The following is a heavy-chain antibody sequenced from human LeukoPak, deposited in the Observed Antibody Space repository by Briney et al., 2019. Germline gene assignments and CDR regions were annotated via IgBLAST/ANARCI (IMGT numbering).Heavy chain of an antibody. V-gene: IGHV3-30-3*01. Sequence: PGRSLRLSCAASGFTFSSYAMHWVRQAPGKGLEWVAVISYDGGNKYYADSVKGRFTISRDNSKNTLYLQMNSLRAEDTAVYYCARDRPHFDYWGQGTLVTVSS. D-gene: IGHD6-6*01. J-gene: IGHJ4*02. CDR2: ISYDGGNK. CDR3: ARDRPHFDY. CDR1: GFTFSSYA.